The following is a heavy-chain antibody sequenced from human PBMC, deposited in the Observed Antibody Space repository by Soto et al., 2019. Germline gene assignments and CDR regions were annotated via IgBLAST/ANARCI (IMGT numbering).Heavy chain of an antibody. Sequence: SVKVSCKASGGTFSSYAISWVRQAPGQGLEWMGGIIPIFGTANYAQKFQGRVTITADESTSTAYMELSSLRSEDTAVYYCARALTGYYNWFDPWGQGTLVTVSS. CDR3: ARALTGYYNWFDP. V-gene: IGHV1-69*13. CDR2: IIPIFGTA. J-gene: IGHJ5*02. D-gene: IGHD6-25*01. CDR1: GGTFSSYA.